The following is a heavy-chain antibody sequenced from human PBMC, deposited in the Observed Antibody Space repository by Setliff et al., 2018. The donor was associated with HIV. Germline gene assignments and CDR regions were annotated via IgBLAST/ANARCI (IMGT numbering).Heavy chain of an antibody. CDR3: ARDQAVAGSVIDY. CDR2: IYTGTGT. CDR1: GLTVSSNY. Sequence: PGGSLRLSCAASGLTVSSNYMSWVRQAPGKGLGWVSVIYTGTGTYYADSVKGRFTISRDNSKNTLYLQMNSLRAEDTAVYYCARDQAVAGSVIDYWGQGTLVTVSS. V-gene: IGHV3-66*02. J-gene: IGHJ4*02. D-gene: IGHD6-19*01.